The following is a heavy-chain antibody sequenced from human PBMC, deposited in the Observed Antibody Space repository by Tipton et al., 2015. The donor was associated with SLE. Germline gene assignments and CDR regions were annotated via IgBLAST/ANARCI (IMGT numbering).Heavy chain of an antibody. V-gene: IGHV4-34*01. CDR1: GGSFSGYY. CDR2: INHSGST. J-gene: IGHJ4*02. CDR3: ARRLEYSSGGYEEYFDY. D-gene: IGHD6-19*01. Sequence: TLSLTCAVYGGSFSGYYWSWIRQPPGKGLEWIGEINHSGSTNYNPSLKSRVTISVDTSKNQFSLKLSSVTAADTPVYYCARRLEYSSGGYEEYFDYWGQGTLVTVSS.